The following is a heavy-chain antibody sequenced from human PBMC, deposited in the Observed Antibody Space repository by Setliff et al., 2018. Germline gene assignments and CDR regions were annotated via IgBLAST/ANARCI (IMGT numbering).Heavy chain of an antibody. CDR3: ARVNPTMITFGGVIVIWFDP. J-gene: IGHJ5*02. D-gene: IGHD3-16*02. V-gene: IGHV1-18*01. CDR1: GYPFTRYG. Sequence: ASVKVSCKASGYPFTRYGISWVRQAPGQGLEWMGWISAYNGNTNYAQKLQGRVTMTTDTSTSTAYMELRSLRSDDTAVYYCARVNPTMITFGGVIVIWFDPWGQGTLVTV. CDR2: ISAYNGNT.